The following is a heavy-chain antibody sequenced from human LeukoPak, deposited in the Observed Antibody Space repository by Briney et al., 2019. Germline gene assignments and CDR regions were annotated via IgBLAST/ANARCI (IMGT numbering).Heavy chain of an antibody. CDR2: IWYDGSNK. V-gene: IGHV3-33*01. J-gene: IGHJ4*02. CDR1: GFTFSSYG. CDR3: ARVVGATGFYYFDY. Sequence: GGSLRLSCAASGFTFSSYGMHWVRQAPGKGLEWVAVIWYDGSNKYYADSVKGRFTISRDNAKNSLYLQMNSLRAEDTAVYYCARVVGATGFYYFDYWGQGTLVTVSS. D-gene: IGHD1-26*01.